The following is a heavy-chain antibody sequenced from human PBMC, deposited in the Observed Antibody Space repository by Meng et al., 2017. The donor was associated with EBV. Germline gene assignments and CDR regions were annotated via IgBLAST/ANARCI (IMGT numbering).Heavy chain of an antibody. Sequence: PQLQEAGPGRVKPSETLALSCTVSGGSISSSSYYWGWIRQPPGKGLEWIGSIYYSGSTYYNPSLKSRVTISVDTSKNQFSLKLSSVTAADTAVYYCADYSSWGQGTLVTVSS. CDR3: ADYSS. V-gene: IGHV4-39*07. CDR1: GGSISSSSYY. J-gene: IGHJ4*02. D-gene: IGHD4-11*01. CDR2: IYYSGST.